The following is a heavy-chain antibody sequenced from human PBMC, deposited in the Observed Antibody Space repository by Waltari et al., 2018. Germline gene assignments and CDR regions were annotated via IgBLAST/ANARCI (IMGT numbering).Heavy chain of an antibody. CDR2: ISSSISYI. V-gene: IGHV3-21*01. Sequence: EVQLLESGGGLVQPGGSLRLSCAASGFTFSSYSLNWVRQAPGKGLEWVSSISSSISYIYYADSVKGRFTISRDNAKNSLYLQMNSLRAEDTAVYYCARVEWEPQGAFDIWGQGTMVTVSS. J-gene: IGHJ3*02. CDR3: ARVEWEPQGAFDI. CDR1: GFTFSSYS. D-gene: IGHD1-26*01.